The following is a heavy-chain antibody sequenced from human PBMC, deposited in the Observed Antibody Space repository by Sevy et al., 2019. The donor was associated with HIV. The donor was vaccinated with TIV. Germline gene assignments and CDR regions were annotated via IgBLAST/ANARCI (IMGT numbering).Heavy chain of an antibody. CDR1: GGSISSVNW. D-gene: IGHD3-16*01. J-gene: IGHJ5*02. CDR3: ARGGETPRGFDP. V-gene: IGHV4-4*02. CDR2: IYHSGST. Sequence: GSLRLSCAVSGGSISSVNWWHLVRQPPGKGLEWIGEIYHSGSTNYNPSLKSRVTISVDNSKNQFSLKLSSVTTADTAVYYCARGGETPRGFDPWGQGSLVTVSS.